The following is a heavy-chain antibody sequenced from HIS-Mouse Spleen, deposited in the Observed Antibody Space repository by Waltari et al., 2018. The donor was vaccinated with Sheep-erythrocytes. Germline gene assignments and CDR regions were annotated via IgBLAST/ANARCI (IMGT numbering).Heavy chain of an antibody. Sequence: QVQLQESGPGLVKPSQTLSLTCTVSGDSISSGGYYWSWIRQHPGKGREWIGYIYYSGRTYYNPALKSRVTISVVTSKNQFSLKLSSVTAADTAVYYCARDPLTGADYWGQGTLVTVSS. D-gene: IGHD7-27*01. V-gene: IGHV4-31*03. J-gene: IGHJ4*02. CDR2: IYYSGRT. CDR3: ARDPLTGADY. CDR1: GDSISSGGYY.